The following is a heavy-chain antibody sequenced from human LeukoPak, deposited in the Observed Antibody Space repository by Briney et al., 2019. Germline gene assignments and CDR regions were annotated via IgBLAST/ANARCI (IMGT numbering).Heavy chain of an antibody. CDR2: ISSSGSTI. CDR3: AREACSSTSCYYYYMDV. D-gene: IGHD2-2*01. J-gene: IGHJ6*03. V-gene: IGHV3-11*01. Sequence: GRSLRLSCAASGFTFSDYYMSWIRQAPGKGLEWVSYISSSGSTIYYADSVKGRFTISRDNAKNSLYLQMNSLRAEDTAVYYCAREACSSTSCYYYYMDVWGKGTTVTVSS. CDR1: GFTFSDYY.